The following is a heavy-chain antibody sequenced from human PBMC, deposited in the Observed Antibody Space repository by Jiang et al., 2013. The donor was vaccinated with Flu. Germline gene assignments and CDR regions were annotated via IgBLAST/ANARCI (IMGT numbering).Heavy chain of an antibody. CDR3: AKFDWFDP. CDR1: GFTFDDYA. V-gene: IGHV3-9*01. Sequence: QLLESGGGLVQPGRSLRLSCAASGFTFDDYAMHWVRQAPGKGLEWVSGISWNSGSIGYADSVKGRFTISRDNAKNSLYLQMNSLRAEDTALYYCAKFDWFDPWGQGTLVTVSS. J-gene: IGHJ5*02. CDR2: ISWNSGSI.